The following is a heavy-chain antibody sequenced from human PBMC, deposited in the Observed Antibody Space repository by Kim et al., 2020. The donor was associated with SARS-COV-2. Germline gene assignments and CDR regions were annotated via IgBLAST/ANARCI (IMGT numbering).Heavy chain of an antibody. V-gene: IGHV3-21*06. CDR2: ISTRGDFI. D-gene: IGHD3-16*01. J-gene: IGHJ4*02. CDR1: GFTFGLYT. Sequence: GGSLRLSCGASGFTFGLYTMNWVRQAPGKGLEWVASISTRGDFIYYADSLKDRFVISRDNAKNSVFLQMNSLRAEDTAVYHCARHYEYYDNRGFYFAHYLDFWGPGSLVTVSS. CDR3: ARHYEYYDNRGFYFAHYLDF.